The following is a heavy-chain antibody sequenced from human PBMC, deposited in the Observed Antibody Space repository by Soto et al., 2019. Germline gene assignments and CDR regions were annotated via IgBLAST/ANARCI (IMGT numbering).Heavy chain of an antibody. J-gene: IGHJ4*02. CDR3: AKHHGGVLSHFHS. CDR2: ISGSGGST. V-gene: IGHV3-23*01. Sequence: GGSLRLSCAASGFTFSSYALTWVRQAPGKGLEWISGISGSGGSTYYADFVKSRFTISRDNSMHTLYLQMDSLSAEDTAIYYCAKHHGGVLSHFHSWGQGTPVTVSS. CDR1: GFTFSSYA. D-gene: IGHD3-10*01.